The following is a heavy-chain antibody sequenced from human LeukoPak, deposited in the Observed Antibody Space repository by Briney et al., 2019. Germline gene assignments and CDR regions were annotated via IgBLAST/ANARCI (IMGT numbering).Heavy chain of an antibody. D-gene: IGHD2-15*01. J-gene: IGHJ4*02. Sequence: SETLSLTCTVSGGSISTYYWNWIRQPPGKGLEWIGYIYYSGTTNYNPSLKSRVSMSVDTSKNQFSLKLSSVTAADTAVYYCARDRGGLFDYWGQGTLVTVSS. V-gene: IGHV4-59*01. CDR1: GGSISTYY. CDR3: ARDRGGLFDY. CDR2: IYYSGTT.